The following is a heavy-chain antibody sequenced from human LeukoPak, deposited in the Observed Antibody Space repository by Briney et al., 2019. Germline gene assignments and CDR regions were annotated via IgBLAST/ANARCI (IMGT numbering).Heavy chain of an antibody. J-gene: IGHJ3*02. V-gene: IGHV3-23*01. CDR3: AKSEGSSGYYRRPYDAFDI. CDR2: ISGSGGST. Sequence: PGGSLRLSCAASGFTFSSYAMSWVRQAPGKGLEWVSAISGSGGSTYYADSVKGRFTISRDNSKNTLYLQMNSLRAEDTAVYYCAKSEGSSGYYRRPYDAFDIWGQGTMVTVSS. CDR1: GFTFSSYA. D-gene: IGHD3-22*01.